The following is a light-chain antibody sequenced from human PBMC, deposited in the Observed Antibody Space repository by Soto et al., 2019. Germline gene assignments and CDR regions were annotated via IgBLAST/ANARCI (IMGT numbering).Light chain of an antibody. J-gene: IGKJ1*01. CDR2: DAS. V-gene: IGKV1-5*01. CDR1: QSISSW. Sequence: DIQMTQSPSTLPAAVGDTVTVTCRASQSISSWLAWYQQKPGKAPKLLIYDASSLESGVPSRFSGSGSGTEFTLTISSLQPDDFATYYCKQYNSYWTFGQGTKVDI. CDR3: KQYNSYWT.